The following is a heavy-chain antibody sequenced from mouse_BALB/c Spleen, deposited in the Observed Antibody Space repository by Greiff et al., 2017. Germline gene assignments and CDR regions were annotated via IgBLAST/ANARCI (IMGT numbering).Heavy chain of an antibody. Sequence: QGQLQQSGPGLVQPSQSLSITCTVSGFSLTSYGVHWVRQSPGKGLEWLGVIWSGGSTDYNAAFISRLSISKDNSKSQVFFKMNSLQANDTAIYYCARIGARPYYYAMDYWGQGTSVTVSS. V-gene: IGHV2-2*02. CDR3: ARIGARPYYYAMDY. J-gene: IGHJ4*01. CDR1: GFSLTSYG. D-gene: IGHD3-1*01. CDR2: IWSGGST.